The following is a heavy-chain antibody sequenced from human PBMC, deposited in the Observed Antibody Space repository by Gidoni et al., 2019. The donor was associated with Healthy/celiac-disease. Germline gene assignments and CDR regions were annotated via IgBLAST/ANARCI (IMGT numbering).Heavy chain of an antibody. D-gene: IGHD5-18*01. CDR1: GYSISSGYY. CDR2: IYHSGST. V-gene: IGHV4-38-2*01. J-gene: IGHJ3*02. CDR3: ARARGTALVGAFDI. Sequence: QVQLQESGPGLVKPSETLSLTCAVSGYSISSGYYWGWIRQPPGKGLEWIGSIYHSGSTYYNPSLKSRVTISVDTSKNQFSLKLSSVTAADTAVYYCARARGTALVGAFDIWGQGTMVTVSS.